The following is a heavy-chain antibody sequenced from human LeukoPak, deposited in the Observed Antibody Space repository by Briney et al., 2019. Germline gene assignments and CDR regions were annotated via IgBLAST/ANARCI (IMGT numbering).Heavy chain of an antibody. CDR2: IYYSGST. CDR1: GGSISSSSYY. J-gene: IGHJ4*02. Sequence: SETLSLTCTVSGGSISSSSYYWGWIRQPPGKGLEWIGSIYYSGSTYYNPSLKRRVTISVDTSKNQFSLKLSSVTAADTAVSYCASPRRYYGDYYSYWGQGTLVTVSS. V-gene: IGHV4-39*01. D-gene: IGHD4-17*01. CDR3: ASPRRYYGDYYSY.